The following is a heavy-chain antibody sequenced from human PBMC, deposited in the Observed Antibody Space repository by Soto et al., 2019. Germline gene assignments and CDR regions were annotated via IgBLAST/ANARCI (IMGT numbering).Heavy chain of an antibody. D-gene: IGHD5-12*01. V-gene: IGHV1-46*01. CDR1: GYTFTSYY. J-gene: IGHJ4*02. Sequence: ASVKVSCKASGYTFTSYYMHWVRQAPGQGLEWMGIINPSGGSTSYAQKFQGRVTMTRDTSTSTVYMELSSLRSEDTAVYYCAHAGLHRRTCFDYWGQGTLVTAPQ. CDR2: INPSGGST. CDR3: AHAGLHRRTCFDY.